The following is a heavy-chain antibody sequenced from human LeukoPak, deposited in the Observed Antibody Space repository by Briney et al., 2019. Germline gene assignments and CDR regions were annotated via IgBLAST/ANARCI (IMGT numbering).Heavy chain of an antibody. CDR2: IIPIFGTA. J-gene: IGHJ4*02. CDR1: GYTFTSYD. CDR3: ARDRMVSSAFDY. V-gene: IGHV1-69*05. D-gene: IGHD6-19*01. Sequence: GASVKVSCKASGYTFTSYDINWVRQATGQGLEWMGRIIPIFGTANYAQKFQGRVTITTDESTSTAYMELSSLRSEDTAVYYCARDRMVSSAFDYWGQGTLVTVSS.